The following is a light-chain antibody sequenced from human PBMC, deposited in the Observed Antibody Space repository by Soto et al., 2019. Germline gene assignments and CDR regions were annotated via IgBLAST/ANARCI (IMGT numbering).Light chain of an antibody. V-gene: IGKV1-5*01. CDR1: QSVSTF. CDR2: DAS. CDR3: QQYDSYSWT. Sequence: IQMTHSPSTLSASAGDTVTITCRASQSVSTFLAWYQQKPGKAPRLMIFDASSLYSGVPSRFSGSGSGTEFTLTISSLQPDDFATYYCQQYDSYSWTFGQGTKVDIK. J-gene: IGKJ1*01.